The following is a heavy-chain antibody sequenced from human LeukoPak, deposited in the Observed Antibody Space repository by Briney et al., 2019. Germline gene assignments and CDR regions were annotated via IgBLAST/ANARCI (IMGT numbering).Heavy chain of an antibody. D-gene: IGHD3-22*01. CDR1: GFTFSSYA. J-gene: IGHJ4*02. CDR2: ISYDGSNK. CDR3: ARDGYDSSGYYFDY. Sequence: LTGGSLILSCAASGFTFSSYAMHWVRQAPGKGLEWVAVISYDGSNKYYADSVKGRFTISRDNSKNTLYLQMNSLRAEDTAVYYCARDGYDSSGYYFDYWGQGTLVTVSS. V-gene: IGHV3-30-3*01.